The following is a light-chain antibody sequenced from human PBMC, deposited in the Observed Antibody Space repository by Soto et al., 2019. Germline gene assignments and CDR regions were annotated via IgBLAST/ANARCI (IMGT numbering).Light chain of an antibody. CDR2: EVT. CDR3: SSRKT. V-gene: IGLV2-8*01. CDR1: SSDIGGHNY. Sequence: QSALTQPPSASGSPGQSVTISCTGTSSDIGGHNYVSWYQQHPGKAPKLIIYEVTKWPSGVPDRFSGSKSGNTASLTVSGLQAEDEADYYCSSRKTFAGGTKLTVL. J-gene: IGLJ2*01.